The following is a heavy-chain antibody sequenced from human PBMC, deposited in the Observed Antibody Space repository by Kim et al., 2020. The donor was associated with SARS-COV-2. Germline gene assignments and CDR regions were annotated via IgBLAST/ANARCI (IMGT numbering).Heavy chain of an antibody. Sequence: GGSLRLSCAASGFTFSSYGMHWVRQAPGKGLEWVAVISYDGSNKYYADSVKGRFTISRDNSKNTLYLQMNSLRAEDTAVYYCARGRVTMVRGVIKGAYYYYGMDVWGQGTTVTVSS. D-gene: IGHD3-10*01. CDR3: ARGRVTMVRGVIKGAYYYYGMDV. CDR2: ISYDGSNK. V-gene: IGHV3-33*05. J-gene: IGHJ6*02. CDR1: GFTFSSYG.